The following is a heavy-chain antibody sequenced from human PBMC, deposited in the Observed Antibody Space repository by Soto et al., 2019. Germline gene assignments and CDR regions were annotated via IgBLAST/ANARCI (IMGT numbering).Heavy chain of an antibody. CDR2: IYYSGST. CDR3: ARAKIMITFGGVTGYWFDP. J-gene: IGHJ5*02. CDR1: GGSISSGGYY. D-gene: IGHD3-16*01. V-gene: IGHV4-31*03. Sequence: SETLSLTCTVSGGSISSGGYYWSWIRQHPGKGLEWIGYIYYSGSTYYNPSLKSRVTISVDTSKNQFSLKLSSVTAADTAVYYCARAKIMITFGGVTGYWFDPWGQGTLVTVSS.